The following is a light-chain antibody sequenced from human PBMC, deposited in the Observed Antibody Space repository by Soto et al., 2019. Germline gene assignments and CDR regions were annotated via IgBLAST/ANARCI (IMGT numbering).Light chain of an antibody. CDR3: QQYSSYPYT. V-gene: IGKV1-5*03. J-gene: IGKJ2*01. Sequence: DIQMTQSPSTLSASVGDRVTITCRASQSISTWLAWYQQKPGKAPKVLIYKASSLKSGVPSRFSGSGSGTEFTLTISSLQLDDFATYYCQQYSSYPYTFGHGTKLEIE. CDR1: QSISTW. CDR2: KAS.